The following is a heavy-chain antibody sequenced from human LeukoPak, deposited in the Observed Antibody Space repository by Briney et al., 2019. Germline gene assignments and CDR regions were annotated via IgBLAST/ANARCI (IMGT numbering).Heavy chain of an antibody. CDR2: INPSGGST. Sequence: GASVKVSCKASGYTFTSYYMHWVRRAPGQGLEWMGIINPSGGSTSYAQKFQGRVTMTRDMSTSTAYMELSSLRSEDTAVYYCARAGAAGRFDPWGQGTLVTVSS. J-gene: IGHJ5*02. V-gene: IGHV1-46*01. CDR3: ARAGAAGRFDP. CDR1: GYTFTSYY. D-gene: IGHD6-13*01.